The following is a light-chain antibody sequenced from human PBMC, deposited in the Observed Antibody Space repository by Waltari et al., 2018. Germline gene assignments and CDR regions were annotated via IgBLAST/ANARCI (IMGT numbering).Light chain of an antibody. CDR1: QPITNS. V-gene: IGKV1-16*02. CDR3: LQYNSYPRT. Sequence: DIQMTQSPSSLSASVGDRVTITCRASQPITNSFSWFQQKSGEAPKSLIYGASNLQGGVPSKFSGSGYGTDFTLTISSLQPEDFATYYCLQYNSYPRTFGPGTKVEIK. J-gene: IGKJ1*01. CDR2: GAS.